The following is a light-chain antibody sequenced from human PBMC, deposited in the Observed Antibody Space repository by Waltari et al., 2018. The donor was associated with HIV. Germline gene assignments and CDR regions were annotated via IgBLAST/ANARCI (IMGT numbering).Light chain of an antibody. CDR2: AAS. J-gene: IGKJ1*01. V-gene: IGKV3-15*01. CDR1: QAISNN. Sequence: EVVMTQSPATLSVSPGESATLSCRASQAISNNLAWYQKKPGQAPRLLIYAASTRATGIPARFSASGSGTEFTLTISSLQSEDFVIYYCQRYHDWLPGTFGPGTKVEIK. CDR3: QRYHDWLPGT.